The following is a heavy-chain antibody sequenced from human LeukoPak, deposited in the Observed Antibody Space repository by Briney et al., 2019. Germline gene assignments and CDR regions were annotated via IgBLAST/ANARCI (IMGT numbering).Heavy chain of an antibody. CDR1: GFTFSRYA. V-gene: IGHV3-23*01. CDR3: ANPYDSSGYYF. J-gene: IGHJ4*02. Sequence: PGGSLRLSCAVSGFTFSRYAMSWVREAPGKGLEWVSAISGSGGSTYYADSVKGRFTISRDNSKNTLYLQMNSLRAEDTAVYYCANPYDSSGYYFWGQGTLVTVSS. CDR2: ISGSGGST. D-gene: IGHD3-22*01.